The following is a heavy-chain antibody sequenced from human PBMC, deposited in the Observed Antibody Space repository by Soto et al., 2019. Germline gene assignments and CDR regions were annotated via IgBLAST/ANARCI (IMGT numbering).Heavy chain of an antibody. D-gene: IGHD1-26*01. CDR2: IYATGDT. CDR3: VRDGTKNLRDRFEP. Sequence: SETLSLTCNVSGASLSRYYWSWIRQPTGKGLEWIGRIYATGDTDYNPSLKSRISMSVDMSKKQFSLALRSVTAADTAIYYCVRDGTKNLRDRFEPWGRGILVTVPS. J-gene: IGHJ5*02. CDR1: GASLSRYY. V-gene: IGHV4-4*07.